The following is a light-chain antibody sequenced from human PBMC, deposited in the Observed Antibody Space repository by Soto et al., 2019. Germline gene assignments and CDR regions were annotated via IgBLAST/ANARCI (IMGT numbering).Light chain of an antibody. J-gene: IGKJ1*01. Sequence: EIVLTQSPGTLSLSPGEGATLSCRSSQSVSSSYLAWYQQKPGQAPRLLIYDVFSRATGIPDRFSGSGSGTAFTLTISRLEPEDFAVYYCQQYGIPPTFGQGTKVESK. CDR2: DVF. CDR3: QQYGIPPT. CDR1: QSVSSSY. V-gene: IGKV3-20*01.